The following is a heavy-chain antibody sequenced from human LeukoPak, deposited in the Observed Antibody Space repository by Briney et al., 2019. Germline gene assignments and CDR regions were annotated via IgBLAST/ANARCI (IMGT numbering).Heavy chain of an antibody. CDR1: GFTFSSYA. V-gene: IGHV3-23*01. CDR3: AKEVEGTYRAVAGNGGDY. CDR2: ISGSGDST. Sequence: GGSLRLSCAASGFTFSSYAMSWVRQAPGKGLEWVSAISGSGDSTYHADSVKGRFTISRDNSKNTLYLQMNSLRAEDTAVYYCAKEVEGTYRAVAGNGGDYWGQGTLVTVSS. D-gene: IGHD6-19*01. J-gene: IGHJ4*02.